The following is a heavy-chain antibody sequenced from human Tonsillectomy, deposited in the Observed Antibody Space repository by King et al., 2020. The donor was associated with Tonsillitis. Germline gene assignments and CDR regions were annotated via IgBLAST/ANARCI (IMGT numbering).Heavy chain of an antibody. Sequence: VQLVESGGGLVQPGGSLRLSCAASGFTVSSNYMSWVRQAPGKGLEWVSVIYSGGSTYYADSVKGRFTISRDNSKNTLYLQMNSLRAEDTAVYYCAKTVDCSGGSCPPTSYYYYAMDVWGQGTTVTVSS. J-gene: IGHJ6*02. D-gene: IGHD2-15*01. CDR1: GFTVSSNY. CDR3: AKTVDCSGGSCPPTSYYYYAMDV. V-gene: IGHV3-66*01. CDR2: IYSGGST.